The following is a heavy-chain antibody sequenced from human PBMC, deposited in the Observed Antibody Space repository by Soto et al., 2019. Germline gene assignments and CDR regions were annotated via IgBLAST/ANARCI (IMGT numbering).Heavy chain of an antibody. CDR1: GFTFSDYY. J-gene: IGHJ4*02. Sequence: GGSLRLSCAASGFTFSDYYMSWIRQAPGKGLEWVSYISSSSSYTNYADSVKGRFTISRDNAKNSLYLQMNSLRAEDTAVYYCASSSDTAIPPDYWGQGTLVTVSS. V-gene: IGHV3-11*06. D-gene: IGHD5-18*01. CDR2: ISSSSSYT. CDR3: ASSSDTAIPPDY.